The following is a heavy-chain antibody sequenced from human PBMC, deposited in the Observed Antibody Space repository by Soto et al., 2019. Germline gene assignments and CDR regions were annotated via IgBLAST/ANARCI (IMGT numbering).Heavy chain of an antibody. Sequence: PGGSLRLSCAASGFTFSSYGMHWVRQAPGKGLEWVAVIWYDGSNKYYADSVKGRFTISRDNSKNTLYLQMNSLRAEDTAVYYCARDILTGYSSGRMDVWGQGTTVTVSS. CDR1: GFTFSSYG. D-gene: IGHD3-9*01. CDR2: IWYDGSNK. J-gene: IGHJ6*02. V-gene: IGHV3-33*01. CDR3: ARDILTGYSSGRMDV.